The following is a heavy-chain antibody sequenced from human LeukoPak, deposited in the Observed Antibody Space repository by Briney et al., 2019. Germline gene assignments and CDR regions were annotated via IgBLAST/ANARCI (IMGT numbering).Heavy chain of an antibody. CDR1: GGSISIYY. CDR2: IYYTGST. Sequence: PSETLSLTCTVSGGSISIYYWTWIRQPPGKGLEWIGYIYYTGSTNYNPSLKSRATISVDTSKNHFSLKLSSVTAADTAVYYCARGVYYGGNPNFDYWGQGTLVTVSS. CDR3: ARGVYYGGNPNFDY. V-gene: IGHV4-59*01. J-gene: IGHJ4*02. D-gene: IGHD4-23*01.